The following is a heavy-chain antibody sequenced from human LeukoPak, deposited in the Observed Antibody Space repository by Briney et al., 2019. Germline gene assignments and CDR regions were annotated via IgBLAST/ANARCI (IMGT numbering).Heavy chain of an antibody. D-gene: IGHD3/OR15-3a*01. CDR2: IYYSGST. CDR3: ATGTMIFSTDAFDI. CDR1: GGSISSYY. Sequence: PSETLSLTCTVSGGSISSYYWSWIRQPPGKGLEWIGYIYYSGSTNYNPSLKSRVTISVDTSKNQFSLKLSSVTAADTAVYYCATGTMIFSTDAFDIGGKGTMVTVSS. J-gene: IGHJ3*02. V-gene: IGHV4-59*01.